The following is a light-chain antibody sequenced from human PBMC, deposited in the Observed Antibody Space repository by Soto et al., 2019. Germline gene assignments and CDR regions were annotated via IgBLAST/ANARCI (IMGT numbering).Light chain of an antibody. Sequence: DIQMTQSPSSLSASVEDRVTITCRASQSISNNLIWYQQKSGKAPNVLINAASSLPSGVPSRFSGSGSGTDFTLTISSLQPEDFATYYCQQNNSIPRTFGQGTKVEIK. J-gene: IGKJ2*01. V-gene: IGKV1-39*01. CDR2: AAS. CDR1: QSISNN. CDR3: QQNNSIPRT.